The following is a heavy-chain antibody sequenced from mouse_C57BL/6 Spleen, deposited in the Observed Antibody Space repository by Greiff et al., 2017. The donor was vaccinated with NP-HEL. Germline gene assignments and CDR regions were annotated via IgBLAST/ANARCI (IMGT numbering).Heavy chain of an antibody. J-gene: IGHJ2*01. V-gene: IGHV1-64*01. CDR1: GYTFTSYW. Sequence: QVQLQQPGAELVKPGASVKLSCKASGYTFTSYWMHWVKQRPGQGLEWIGMIHPNSGSTNYNEKFKSKATLTVDKSSSTAYMQLSSLTSEYAAVYYCARYLVPLFDYWGQGTTLTVSS. CDR3: ARYLVPLFDY. D-gene: IGHD6-1*01. CDR2: IHPNSGST.